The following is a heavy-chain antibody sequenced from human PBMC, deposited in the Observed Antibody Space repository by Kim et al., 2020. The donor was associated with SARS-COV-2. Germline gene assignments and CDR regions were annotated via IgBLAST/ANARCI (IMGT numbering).Heavy chain of an antibody. Sequence: SPDPGRGRFPITRDNDKNSLYLQMNSLRAEDTAVYYCARGPNYSPFDYWGQGTLVTVSS. D-gene: IGHD4-4*01. J-gene: IGHJ4*02. CDR3: ARGPNYSPFDY. V-gene: IGHV3-48*03.